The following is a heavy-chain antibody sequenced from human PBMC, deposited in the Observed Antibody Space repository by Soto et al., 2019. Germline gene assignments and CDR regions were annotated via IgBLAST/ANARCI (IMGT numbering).Heavy chain of an antibody. CDR3: ARSSVAGAGDCQH. CDR2: IYYSGST. Sequence: QVQLQESGPGLVKPSQTLSLTCTVSGGSVSGGVYYWNWIRQHPEKGLEWIGYIYYSGSTYYNPSLRSRVTISADTAKNQFSLKLSSVTVADTAVYYCARSSVAGAGDCQHWGQGTQVIVSS. J-gene: IGHJ1*01. D-gene: IGHD6-19*01. CDR1: GGSVSGGVYY. V-gene: IGHV4-31*03.